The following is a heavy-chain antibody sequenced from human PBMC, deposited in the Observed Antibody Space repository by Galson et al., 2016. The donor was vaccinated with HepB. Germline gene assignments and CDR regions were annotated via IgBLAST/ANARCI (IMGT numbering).Heavy chain of an antibody. D-gene: IGHD3-16*01. Sequence: SLRLSCAASGFTFSAYAMTWVRQAPGKGLEWVSTVSGSALSTYYADSVRGRFTISRDNSRDTLSLQMNSLRAEDTAMYYCAKSVYVERAGGRDTWGQGTLVTVSS. CDR3: AKSVYVERAGGRDT. CDR1: GFTFSAYA. CDR2: VSGSALST. J-gene: IGHJ5*02. V-gene: IGHV3-23*01.